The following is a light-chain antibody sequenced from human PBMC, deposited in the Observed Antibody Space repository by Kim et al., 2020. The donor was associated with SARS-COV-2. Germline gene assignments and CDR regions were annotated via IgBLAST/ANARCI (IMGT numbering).Light chain of an antibody. V-gene: IGLV2-23*02. CDR2: EVS. Sequence: GQSITISCTGTSSDVGSYNLVSWYQQHPGKAPQLIIFEVSQRPSGVSDRFSGSKSGDTASLTISGLQAEDEADYYCCSAAGSTTVVFGGGTKVTV. J-gene: IGLJ2*01. CDR3: CSAAGSTTVV. CDR1: SSDVGSYNL.